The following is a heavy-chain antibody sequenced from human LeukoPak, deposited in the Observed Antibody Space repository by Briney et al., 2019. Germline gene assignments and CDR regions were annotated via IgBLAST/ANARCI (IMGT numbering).Heavy chain of an antibody. CDR1: GYTFTGYY. Sequence: ASVKVSCKASGYTFTGYYMHWVRQAPGQGLEWMGWINPNSGGTNYARKFQGRVTMTRDTSISTAYMELSRLRSDDTAVYYCARASGGNRPYDYWGQGTLVTVSS. V-gene: IGHV1-2*02. CDR3: ARASGGNRPYDY. D-gene: IGHD2-15*01. CDR2: INPNSGGT. J-gene: IGHJ4*02.